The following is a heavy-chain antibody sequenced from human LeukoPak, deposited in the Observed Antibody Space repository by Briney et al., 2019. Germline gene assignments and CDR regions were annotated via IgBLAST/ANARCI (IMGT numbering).Heavy chain of an antibody. V-gene: IGHV4-61*08. Sequence: SETLSLTCTVSGDSLSSGDYYWSWIRQPPGKCLEWIGYIYYSGSTNYNPSLKSRVTISVDTSKNQFSLKLSSVTAADTAAHYGASDCSWSGYPGYYYYYMEVWGKGTTVTVSS. CDR3: ASDCSWSGYPGYYYYYMEV. CDR2: IYYSGST. J-gene: IGHJ6*03. D-gene: IGHD3-3*01. CDR1: GDSLSSGDYY.